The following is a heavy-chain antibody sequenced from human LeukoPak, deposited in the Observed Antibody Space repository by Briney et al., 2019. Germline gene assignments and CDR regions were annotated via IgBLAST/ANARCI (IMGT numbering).Heavy chain of an antibody. Sequence: GASVKVSCKASGYTFTSYGISWVRQAPGQGLEWMGWISAYNGNTNYAQKLQGRVTMTTDTSTSTAYMELRSLRSDDTAVYYCARYRLVWLPAPVFDYWGPGTQVTVSS. CDR3: ARYRLVWLPAPVFDY. CDR1: GYTFTSYG. J-gene: IGHJ4*02. CDR2: ISAYNGNT. D-gene: IGHD6-19*01. V-gene: IGHV1-18*01.